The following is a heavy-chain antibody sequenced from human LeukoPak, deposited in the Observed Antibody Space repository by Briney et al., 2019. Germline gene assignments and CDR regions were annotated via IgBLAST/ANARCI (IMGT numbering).Heavy chain of an antibody. J-gene: IGHJ4*02. Sequence: ASVKVSCKAFGYTFTSYYMHWVRQAPGQGLEWMGIINPSGGSTSYAQKFQGRVTMTRDTSTSTVYMELSSLRSEDTAVYYCASASSGYSGYDSIDYWGQGTLVTVSS. CDR3: ASASSGYSGYDSIDY. D-gene: IGHD5-12*01. CDR1: GYTFTSYY. CDR2: INPSGGST. V-gene: IGHV1-46*01.